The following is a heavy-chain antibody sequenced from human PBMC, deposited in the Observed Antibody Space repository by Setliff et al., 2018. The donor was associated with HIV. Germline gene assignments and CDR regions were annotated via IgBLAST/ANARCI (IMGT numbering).Heavy chain of an antibody. CDR3: VKDSGEWDARDRFDF. CDR1: GFTLLNFA. D-gene: IGHD3-10*01. J-gene: IGHJ4*02. CDR2: ISHHGHNT. V-gene: IGHV3-64*03. Sequence: GRTLRLSCSASGFTLLNFAMHWFRQAPAKGLEYVSVISHHGHNTYYVDSLKGRFTISRDNSRNTVSLQRSGRSPDDTAMYYCVKDSGEWDARDRFDFWGQGTMVTVSS.